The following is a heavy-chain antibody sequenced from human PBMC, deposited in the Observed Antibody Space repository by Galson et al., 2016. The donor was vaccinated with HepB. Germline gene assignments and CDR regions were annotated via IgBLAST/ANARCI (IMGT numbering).Heavy chain of an antibody. D-gene: IGHD1-26*01. CDR2: ISSGSSYT. CDR1: GFTFSDYY. CDR3: AREPSGWENSGYFDY. J-gene: IGHJ4*02. Sequence: SLRLSCAASGFTFSDYYMNWIRQAPGKGLEWISYISSGSSYTRYADSVKGRFTISRDNARNSLYLQMNSLRAEDTAVYFCAREPSGWENSGYFDYWGQGTVVTVSS. V-gene: IGHV3-11*05.